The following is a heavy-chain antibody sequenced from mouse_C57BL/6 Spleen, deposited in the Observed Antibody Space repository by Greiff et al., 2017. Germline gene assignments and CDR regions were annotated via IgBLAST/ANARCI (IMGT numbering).Heavy chain of an antibody. CDR1: GFTFSDYY. V-gene: IGHV5-12*01. CDR2: ISNGGGST. J-gene: IGHJ4*01. D-gene: IGHD4-1*02. CDR3: ARRQLGLYYAMDY. Sequence: DVKLQESGGGLVQPGGSLKLSCAASGFTFSDYYMYWVRQTPEKRLEWVAYISNGGGSTYYPDTVKGRFTISRDNAKNTLYLQMSRLKSEDTAMYYCARRQLGLYYAMDYWGQGTSVTVSS.